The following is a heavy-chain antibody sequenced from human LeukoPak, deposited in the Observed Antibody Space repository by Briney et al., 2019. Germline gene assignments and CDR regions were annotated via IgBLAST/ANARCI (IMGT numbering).Heavy chain of an antibody. V-gene: IGHV3-23*01. J-gene: IGHJ3*02. CDR3: AKTLRPYDFWSGQYFPSDDDAFDI. CDR2: ISGSGGST. Sequence: GGSLRLSCAASGFTFSSYAMSWVRQAPGKGLEWVSAISGSGGSTYYADSVKGRFTISRDNSKNTLYLQMNSLRAEDTAVYYCAKTLRPYDFWSGQYFPSDDDAFDIWGQETMVTVSS. CDR1: GFTFSSYA. D-gene: IGHD3-3*01.